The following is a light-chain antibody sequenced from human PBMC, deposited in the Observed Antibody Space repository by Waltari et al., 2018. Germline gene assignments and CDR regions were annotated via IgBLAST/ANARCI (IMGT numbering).Light chain of an antibody. CDR1: QSITRL. CDR2: KAS. V-gene: IGKV1-5*03. Sequence: DIQMTQSPSTLSASVGDRVTITCRASQSITRLLAWYQQKAGKAPKLLIYKASIIESGVPSRFSGGGSGTEFTLTISSLQPDDFATYYCQHYDSYSATFGRGTKVEIK. CDR3: QHYDSYSAT. J-gene: IGKJ4*02.